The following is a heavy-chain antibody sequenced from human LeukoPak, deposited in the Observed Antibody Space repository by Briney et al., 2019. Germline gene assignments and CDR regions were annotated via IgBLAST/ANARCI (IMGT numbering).Heavy chain of an antibody. CDR2: INPNSGGT. D-gene: IGHD5-18*01. J-gene: IGHJ4*02. CDR1: GYTFSVHY. Sequence: VASVKVSCKASGYTFSVHYLHWVRQAPGQGLEWMGRINPNSGGTKYAQKFQNRVTMTSDTSVSTAYMELNGLRSDDTAIYYCTRSWIQLWTPDFDHWGQGTLVTVSS. V-gene: IGHV1-2*06. CDR3: TRSWIQLWTPDFDH.